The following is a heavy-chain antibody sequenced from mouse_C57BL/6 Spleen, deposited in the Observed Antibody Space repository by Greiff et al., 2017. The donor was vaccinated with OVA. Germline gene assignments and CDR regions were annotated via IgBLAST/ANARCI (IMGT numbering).Heavy chain of an antibody. CDR1: GFSLTSYG. D-gene: IGHD2-10*02. V-gene: IGHV2-6-1*01. Sequence: QVQLKESGPGLVAPSQSLSITCTVSGFSLTSYGVHWVRQPPGKGLEWLVVIWSDGSTTYNSALKSRLSISKDNSKSQVFLKMNSLQTYDTAMYYCARHEGYGSPYAMDYWGQGTSVTVSS. J-gene: IGHJ4*01. CDR3: ARHEGYGSPYAMDY. CDR2: IWSDGST.